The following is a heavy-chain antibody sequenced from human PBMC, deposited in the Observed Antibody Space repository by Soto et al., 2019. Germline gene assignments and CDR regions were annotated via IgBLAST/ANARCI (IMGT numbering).Heavy chain of an antibody. Sequence: ASVKVSCKASGGTFSNYAIAWLRQAPGQGLEWMGGIILPFGTPNYAQKFQGRVTISADESMTTAYMEMSGLTSGDTAVYYCVRGPDYEGYFDYWGRGTLVTVSS. J-gene: IGHJ4*02. CDR2: IILPFGTP. V-gene: IGHV1-69*13. D-gene: IGHD4-17*01. CDR3: VRGPDYEGYFDY. CDR1: GGTFSNYA.